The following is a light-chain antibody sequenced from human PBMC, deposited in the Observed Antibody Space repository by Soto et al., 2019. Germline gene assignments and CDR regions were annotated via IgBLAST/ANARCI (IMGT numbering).Light chain of an antibody. CDR3: SSFTANNTLV. J-gene: IGLJ1*01. CDR1: TSDVGGFNS. Sequence: QSALTQPASVSGSPGQSITISCTGTTSDVGGFNSVSWYQHHPGKAPKLMIYAVTDRPSGVSSRFSGSKSGNTASLTISGLQGEDEADYYCSSFTANNTLVFGTGTKLTVL. CDR2: AVT. V-gene: IGLV2-14*03.